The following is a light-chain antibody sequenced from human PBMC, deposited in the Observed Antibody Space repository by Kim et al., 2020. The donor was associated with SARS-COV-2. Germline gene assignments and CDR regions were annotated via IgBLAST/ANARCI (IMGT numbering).Light chain of an antibody. CDR3: GTWDSSLSAGV. CDR1: SSNIGNNY. J-gene: IGLJ3*02. V-gene: IGLV1-51*01. Sequence: GQKVTISCSGSSSNIGNNYVSWYQQIPGTAPKLLIFDNDKRPSGIPDRFSGSKSATSATLGIAGLQTGDEADYYCGTWDSSLSAGVFGGGTQLTVL. CDR2: DND.